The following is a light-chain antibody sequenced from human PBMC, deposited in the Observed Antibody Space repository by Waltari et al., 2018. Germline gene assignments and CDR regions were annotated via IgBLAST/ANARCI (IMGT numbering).Light chain of an antibody. CDR3: QQYDIWPYT. Sequence: EIVMTRSLATLSLSPGETATLSCRASQGISSNLAWYQQKPGQAPRLLMYGKSTRASGFPAGFSGSGSGTEFTLTISSLQSEDFATYYCQQYDIWPYTFGQGTKLEIK. CDR1: QGISSN. V-gene: IGKV3-15*01. J-gene: IGKJ2*01. CDR2: GKS.